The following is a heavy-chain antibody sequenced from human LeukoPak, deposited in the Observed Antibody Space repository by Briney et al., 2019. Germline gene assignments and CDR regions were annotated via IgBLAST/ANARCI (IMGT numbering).Heavy chain of an antibody. CDR3: AKDNEITYYDILTGLWYFDY. CDR1: RFTLSSYA. Sequence: GGSLRLSCAPSRFTLSSYAMSWVRQAPGKGLEWVSAISGSGGSTYYADSVKGRFTISRDNSKNTLYLQMNSLRAEDTAEYYCAKDNEITYYDILTGLWYFDYWGQGTLVTVSS. CDR2: ISGSGGST. J-gene: IGHJ4*02. D-gene: IGHD3-9*01. V-gene: IGHV3-23*01.